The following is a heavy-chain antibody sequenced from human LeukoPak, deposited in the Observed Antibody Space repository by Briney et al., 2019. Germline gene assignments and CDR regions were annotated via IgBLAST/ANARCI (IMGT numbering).Heavy chain of an antibody. CDR1: GNYW. V-gene: IGHV3-74*01. CDR2: INSDGSWT. J-gene: IGHJ4*02. D-gene: IGHD2-2*01. CDR3: VSFYETN. Sequence: GGSLRLSCATSGNYWMHWVRQAPGKGLVWVSHINSDGSWTGYADSVKGRFTIPKDNAKNTVYLQMDNLRAEDTAVYYCVSFYETNWGRGTLVTVSS.